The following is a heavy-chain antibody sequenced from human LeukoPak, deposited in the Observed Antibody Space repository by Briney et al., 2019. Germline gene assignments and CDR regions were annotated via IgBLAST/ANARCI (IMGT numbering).Heavy chain of an antibody. CDR2: IRNDASNK. D-gene: IGHD3-22*01. Sequence: GGSLRLSCAASGFTFRGYGLHWVRQAPGKGLEWMAFIRNDASNKYYADSVKGRFTISRDNSKNTLYLQMNSLRAEDTAVYYCAKVPTMYYYDSSGLKHFQHWGQGTLVTVSS. V-gene: IGHV3-30*02. J-gene: IGHJ1*01. CDR1: GFTFRGYG. CDR3: AKVPTMYYYDSSGLKHFQH.